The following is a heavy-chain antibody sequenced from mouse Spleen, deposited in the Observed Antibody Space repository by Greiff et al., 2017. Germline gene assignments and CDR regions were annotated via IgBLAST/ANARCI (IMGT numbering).Heavy chain of an antibody. V-gene: IGHV14-4*02. CDR3: NARHYYLYFDY. D-gene: IGHD1-2*01. Sequence: EVQLQQSGAELVRPGASVKLSCTASGFNIKDYYMHWVKQRPEQGLEWIGWIDPENGDTEYAPKFQGKATMTADTSSNTAYLQLSSLTSEDTAVYYCNARHYYLYFDYWGQGTTLTVSS. J-gene: IGHJ2*01. CDR2: IDPENGDT. CDR1: GFNIKDYY.